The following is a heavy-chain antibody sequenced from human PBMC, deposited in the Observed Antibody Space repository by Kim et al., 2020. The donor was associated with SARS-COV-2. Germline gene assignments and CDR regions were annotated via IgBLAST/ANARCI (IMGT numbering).Heavy chain of an antibody. D-gene: IGHD6-13*01. J-gene: IGHJ6*02. Sequence: VKGRFTNSRDNSKKTLDLQMNSLRAEDTAVYYCARGLFVATDGNFYYGLDVWGQGTTVTVSS. CDR3: ARGLFVATDGNFYYGLDV. V-gene: IGHV3-30*07.